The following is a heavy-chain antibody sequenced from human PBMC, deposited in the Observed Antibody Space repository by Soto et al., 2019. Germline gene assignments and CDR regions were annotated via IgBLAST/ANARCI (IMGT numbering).Heavy chain of an antibody. CDR1: GFSFSTFE. Sequence: EVQLLESGGGLVQPGGSLRLSCAASGFSFSTFEMSWVRQAPGRGLEWVSFISDDSSRTYYADAVKGRFTISRDNSKYTLYLQMNGLTAEDTAVYACGKGGWLDFWGQGTLVTVYS. CDR2: ISDDSSRT. J-gene: IGHJ5*01. D-gene: IGHD3-16*01. CDR3: GKGGWLDF. V-gene: IGHV3-23*01.